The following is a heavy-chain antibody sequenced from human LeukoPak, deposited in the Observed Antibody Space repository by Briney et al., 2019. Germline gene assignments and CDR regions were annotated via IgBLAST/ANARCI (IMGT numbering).Heavy chain of an antibody. Sequence: GGSLSLSYAASGFPFSSYWMSWVRQAPGKGREWVANIKQDGSEKHYVDSVKGRFTISRDNAKNSLYLQMNSLRAEDTAVYYCAIPPGGYYFNWGQGTLVTVSS. J-gene: IGHJ4*02. CDR1: GFPFSSYW. D-gene: IGHD3-10*01. V-gene: IGHV3-7*02. CDR2: IKQDGSEK. CDR3: AIPPGGYYFN.